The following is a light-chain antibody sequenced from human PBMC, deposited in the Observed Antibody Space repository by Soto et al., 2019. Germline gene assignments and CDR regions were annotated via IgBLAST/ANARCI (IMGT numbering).Light chain of an antibody. J-gene: IGLJ3*02. CDR1: SSNIGAGYD. CDR2: GNS. Sequence: QSVLTQPPSVSGAPGQRVTISCTGSSSNIGAGYDVHWYQQLPGTAPKFLIYGNSNRPSGVPDRFSGSKSGTSASLAITGLQAEDEADYYCQSSDCSLGGWVFGGGTKVTVL. CDR3: QSSDCSLGGWV. V-gene: IGLV1-40*01.